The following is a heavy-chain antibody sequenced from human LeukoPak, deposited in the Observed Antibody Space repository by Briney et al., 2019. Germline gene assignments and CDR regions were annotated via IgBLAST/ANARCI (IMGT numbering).Heavy chain of an antibody. J-gene: IGHJ4*02. CDR2: ISGSGGST. CDR1: GFTFSSYA. D-gene: IGHD3-10*01. V-gene: IGHV3-23*01. CDR3: AKAAEHYGSGSYRTFDY. Sequence: GGSLRLSCAASGFTFSSYAMSWVRQAPGQGLEWVSAISGSGGSTYYADSVKGRFTISRDNSKNTLYLQMNSLRAEDTAVYYCAKAAEHYGSGSYRTFDYWGQGTLVTVSS.